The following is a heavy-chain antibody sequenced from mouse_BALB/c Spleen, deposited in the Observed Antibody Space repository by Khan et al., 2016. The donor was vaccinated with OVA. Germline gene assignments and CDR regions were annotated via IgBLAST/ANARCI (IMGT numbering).Heavy chain of an antibody. Sequence: EVQLQESGPELVKPGASVKMSCKASGYTFTHYVMHWVKQKPGQGLEWIGYINPYNDGTNYNEKFKGKATLTSDKSSSTAYMELSSLTSEDSAVYYCARYASSPYYAMDYWGQGTSVTVSS. V-gene: IGHV1S136*01. J-gene: IGHJ4*01. CDR2: INPYNDGT. D-gene: IGHD1-1*01. CDR1: GYTFTHYV. CDR3: ARYASSPYYAMDY.